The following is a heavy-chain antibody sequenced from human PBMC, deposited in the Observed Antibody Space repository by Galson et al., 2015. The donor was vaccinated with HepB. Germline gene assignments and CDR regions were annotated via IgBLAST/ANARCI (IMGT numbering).Heavy chain of an antibody. CDR3: AHRGYDSSGYYKYFDY. J-gene: IGHJ4*02. CDR2: IYWNDDK. CDR1: GFSLSTSGVG. Sequence: PALVKPTQPLTLTCTFSGFSLSTSGVGVGWIRQPPGKAPEWLALIYWNDDKRYSPSLKSRLTITKDTSKNQVVLTMTNMEPVDTATYYCAHRGYDSSGYYKYFDYWGQGTLVTVSS. D-gene: IGHD3-22*01. V-gene: IGHV2-5*01.